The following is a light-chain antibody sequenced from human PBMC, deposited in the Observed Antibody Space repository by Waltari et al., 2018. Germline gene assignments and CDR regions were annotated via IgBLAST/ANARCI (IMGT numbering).Light chain of an antibody. CDR2: GVN. CDR3: SSYAGSVV. Sequence: QSALTQPASVSGSRGQPITISCTGSSSDIGSYNVVSWYQHHPGKAPKLLIYGVNNRHSGVSDRFSGSESGNTASLTSSGLQAEDEADYYCSSYAGSVVFGGGTKLTVL. J-gene: IGLJ3*02. CDR1: SSDIGSYNV. V-gene: IGLV2-23*02.